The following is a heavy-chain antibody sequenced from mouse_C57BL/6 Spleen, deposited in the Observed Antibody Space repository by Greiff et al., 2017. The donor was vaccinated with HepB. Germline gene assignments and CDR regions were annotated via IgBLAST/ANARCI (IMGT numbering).Heavy chain of an antibody. CDR3: ASSVYYYGSSYDYAMDY. V-gene: IGHV1-18*01. Sequence: VQLQQSGPELVKPGASVKIPCKASGYTFTDYNMDWVKQSHGKSLEWIGDINPNNGGTIYNQKFKGKATLTVDKSSSTAYMELRSLTSEDTAVYYCASSVYYYGSSYDYAMDYWGQGTSVTVSS. D-gene: IGHD1-1*01. CDR2: INPNNGGT. J-gene: IGHJ4*01. CDR1: GYTFTDYN.